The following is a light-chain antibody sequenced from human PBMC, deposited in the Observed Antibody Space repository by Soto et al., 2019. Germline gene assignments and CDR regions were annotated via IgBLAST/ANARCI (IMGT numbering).Light chain of an antibody. J-gene: IGLJ3*02. CDR2: ANN. CDR1: RSNIAVNS. V-gene: IGLV1-44*01. Sequence: QAVVTQPPSASGTPGQRVSISCSGARSNIAVNSVDWYQQLPGTAPKVLIYANNQRPSGVPDRFSGSKSGTSASLAINGLQSDDEAHYFCAAWDDSLNGRVFGGGTKLTVL. CDR3: AAWDDSLNGRV.